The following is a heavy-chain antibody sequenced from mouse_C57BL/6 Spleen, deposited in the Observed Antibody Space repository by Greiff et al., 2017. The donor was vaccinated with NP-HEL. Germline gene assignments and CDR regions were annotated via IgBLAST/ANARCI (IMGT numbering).Heavy chain of an antibody. CDR2: IHPNSGST. J-gene: IGHJ4*01. V-gene: IGHV1-64*01. D-gene: IGHD3-2*02. Sequence: QVQLQQPGAELVKPGASVKLSCKASGYTFTSYWMHWVKQRPGQGLEWIGMIHPNSGSTNYNEKFKSKATLTVDKSSSTAYMQRSSLTSEDSAVYYCARQAGNYAMDYWGQGTSVTVSS. CDR3: ARQAGNYAMDY. CDR1: GYTFTSYW.